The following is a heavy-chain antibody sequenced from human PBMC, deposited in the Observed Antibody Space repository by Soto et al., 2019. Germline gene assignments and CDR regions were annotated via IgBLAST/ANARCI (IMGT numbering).Heavy chain of an antibody. D-gene: IGHD6-19*01. Sequence: ASLKVSCKASGYTFTGYYMHWVRQAPGQGLEWMGWINPNSGGTNYAQKFQGRVTMTRDTSISTAYMELSRLRSDDTAVYYCARDSSGWLENFDYWGQGTQVTVSS. V-gene: IGHV1-2*02. CDR3: ARDSSGWLENFDY. J-gene: IGHJ4*02. CDR1: GYTFTGYY. CDR2: INPNSGGT.